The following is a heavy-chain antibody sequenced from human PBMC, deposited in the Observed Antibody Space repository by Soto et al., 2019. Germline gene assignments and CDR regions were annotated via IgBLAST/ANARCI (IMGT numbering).Heavy chain of an antibody. CDR1: GYTLTELS. V-gene: IGHV1-24*01. Sequence: ASVKVSCKVSGYTLTELSMHWVRQAPGKGLEWMGGFDPEDGETIYAQKFQGRVTMTEDTSTDTAYMELSSLRSEDTAVYYCAATLGSRRGFDPWGQGTLVTAPQ. J-gene: IGHJ5*02. D-gene: IGHD6-13*01. CDR2: FDPEDGET. CDR3: AATLGSRRGFDP.